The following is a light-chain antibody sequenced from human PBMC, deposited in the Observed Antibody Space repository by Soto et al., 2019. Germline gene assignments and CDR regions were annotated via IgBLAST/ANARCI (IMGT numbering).Light chain of an antibody. V-gene: IGKV3-15*01. CDR1: QSVSST. J-gene: IGKJ1*01. CDR3: QQYNNWPRT. CDR2: GAS. Sequence: HSLGTLSLSKGERAILSCRASQSVSSTLAWYQQKPGQAPRLLIYGASTRATGIPARFSGSGSGTEFTLTISSLQSEDFAVYYCQQYNNWPRTFGQGSIV.